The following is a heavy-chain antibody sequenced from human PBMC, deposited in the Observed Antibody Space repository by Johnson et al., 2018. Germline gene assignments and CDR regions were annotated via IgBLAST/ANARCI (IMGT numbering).Heavy chain of an antibody. V-gene: IGHV3-30*04. CDR2: ISYDGSNK. Sequence: QVQLVESGGGVVQPGRSLRLSCAASGFTFSSYAMHWVRQAPGKGLEWVAVISYDGSNKYYADSVKGRFTISRDNSKNTLYLQMNSLRAEDTAVYYCAKDPIPDGYYSYMDVWGKGTTVTVSS. J-gene: IGHJ6*03. CDR3: AKDPIPDGYYSYMDV. CDR1: GFTFSSYA. D-gene: IGHD2-2*02.